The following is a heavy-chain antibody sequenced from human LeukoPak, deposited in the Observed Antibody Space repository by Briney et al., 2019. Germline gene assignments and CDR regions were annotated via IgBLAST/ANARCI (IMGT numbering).Heavy chain of an antibody. Sequence: SETLSLTCTVSAYSISSGYYWGWIRQPPGEGLEWIGSVHHSGSTYYNPSLKSRITISVDTSKNQFSLKLSSVTAADTAVYYCAGGRPVVITSSAFDIWGQGTMVTVSS. V-gene: IGHV4-38-2*02. D-gene: IGHD3-22*01. J-gene: IGHJ3*02. CDR3: AGGRPVVITSSAFDI. CDR2: VHHSGST. CDR1: AYSISSGYY.